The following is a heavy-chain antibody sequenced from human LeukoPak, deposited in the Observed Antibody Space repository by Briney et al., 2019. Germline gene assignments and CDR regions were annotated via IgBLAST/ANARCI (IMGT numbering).Heavy chain of an antibody. J-gene: IGHJ4*02. V-gene: IGHV3-30*02. D-gene: IGHD2-2*01. CDR1: GCTFSSFG. CDR3: EKDALGSCSSTSCSSNFDY. Sequence: PGGSLRLSCAASGCTFSSFGMHWLRQAPCKGLEWVAFIRYDGSNKYYADSVKGRFTISRDNSKNTLYLQMNRLRAEDTDVYYCEKDALGSCSSTSCSSNFDYWGQGTLVTVSS. CDR2: IRYDGSNK.